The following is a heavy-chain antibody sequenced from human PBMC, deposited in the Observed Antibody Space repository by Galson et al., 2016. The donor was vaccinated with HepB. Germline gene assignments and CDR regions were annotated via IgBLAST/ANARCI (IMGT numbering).Heavy chain of an antibody. V-gene: IGHV1-69*13. Sequence: SVKVSCKASGGGDFKNYAISWVRLAPGQGLEWMGSIIPIFGTTNYAQKFQGRATNTADESTNTAYMELSGLSSEDTAVYYCARIEGFCSNGHCYIHHGMGVWGQGTTVTVSS. J-gene: IGHJ6*02. CDR1: GGGDFKNYA. CDR3: ARIEGFCSNGHCYIHHGMGV. CDR2: IIPIFGTT. D-gene: IGHD2-15*01.